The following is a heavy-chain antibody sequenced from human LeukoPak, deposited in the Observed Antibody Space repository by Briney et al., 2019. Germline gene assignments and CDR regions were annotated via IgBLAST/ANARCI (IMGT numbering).Heavy chain of an antibody. CDR1: GGSFSGYY. Sequence: SETLSLTCAVYGGSFSGYYWSWIRQPPGKGLEWIGEINHSGSTNYNPSLKSRVTISVDTSKNQFSLKLSSVTAADTAVYYCARGGGYSSGWYNAFDIWGQGTMVTVSS. D-gene: IGHD6-19*01. CDR2: INHSGST. J-gene: IGHJ3*02. V-gene: IGHV4-34*01. CDR3: ARGGGYSSGWYNAFDI.